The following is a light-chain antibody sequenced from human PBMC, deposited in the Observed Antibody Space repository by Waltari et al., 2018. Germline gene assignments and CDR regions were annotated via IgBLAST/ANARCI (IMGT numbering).Light chain of an antibody. CDR3: ATWDSSLRAVV. CDR1: SSNIGNND. Sequence: QSVLTQPPSVSAAPGQKVTISCSGSSSNIGNNDVSWYRQLPGTVPKLLITDNYKRLSGIPDRFSASKSGTSATLGITGLQTGDEADYYCATWDSSLRAVVFGGGTKLTVL. J-gene: IGLJ2*01. V-gene: IGLV1-51*01. CDR2: DNY.